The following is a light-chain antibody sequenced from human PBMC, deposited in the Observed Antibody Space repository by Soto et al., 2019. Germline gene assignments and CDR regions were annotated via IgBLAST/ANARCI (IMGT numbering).Light chain of an antibody. V-gene: IGLV2-14*01. CDR2: EVS. Sequence: QSALTQPASVSGSPGQSITISCTGTRDDVGGYNYVYWYQQYPGKAPKLMIYEVSYRPSGVSNRFSGSRSGHTASLSISGLQAEDEADYYCSAYTNSSTLVFGGGTKLTVL. J-gene: IGLJ3*02. CDR3: SAYTNSSTLV. CDR1: RDDVGGYNY.